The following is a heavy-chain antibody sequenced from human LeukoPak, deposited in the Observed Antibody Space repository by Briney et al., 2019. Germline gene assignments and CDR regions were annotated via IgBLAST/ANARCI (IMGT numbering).Heavy chain of an antibody. CDR3: ARYGNGESLAHYAFDV. J-gene: IGHJ3*01. Sequence: GGSLRLSCATSGFIFSRYWMSWVRQAPGKGLEWVANINQDESEKNYVDSVKGRFTISRDNAKNSLDLQMNSLRAEDTAVYYCARYGNGESLAHYAFDVWGQGTMVTVSS. CDR2: INQDESEK. D-gene: IGHD3-10*01. CDR1: GFIFSRYW. V-gene: IGHV3-7*01.